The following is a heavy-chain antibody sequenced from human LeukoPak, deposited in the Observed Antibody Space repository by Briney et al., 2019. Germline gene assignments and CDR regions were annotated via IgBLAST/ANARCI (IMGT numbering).Heavy chain of an antibody. D-gene: IGHD6-19*01. CDR2: ISSDGSDT. J-gene: IGHJ4*02. CDR3: ARDSGSGWAFDY. V-gene: IGHV3-74*01. CDR1: GFTFSRSW. Sequence: GGSLRLSCAGSGFTFSRSWMHWVRQAPGKGLVWVSRISSDGSDTIYADSVKGRFTISRDNAKNTLYLEMNSLRAEDTAIYYCARDSGSGWAFDYWGQGTLVTVSS.